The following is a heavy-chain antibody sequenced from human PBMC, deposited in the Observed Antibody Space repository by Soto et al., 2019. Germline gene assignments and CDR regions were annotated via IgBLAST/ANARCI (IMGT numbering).Heavy chain of an antibody. CDR1: GGSFSGYY. CDR3: ARFSYYGSGNYYYGMDV. V-gene: IGHV4-34*01. Sequence: SETLSLTCAVYGGSFSGYYWSWIRQPPGKGLEWIGEINHSGSTNYNPSLKSRVTISVDTSKNQFSLKLSSVTAADTAVYYCARFSYYGSGNYYYGMDVWGQGTTVTVSS. D-gene: IGHD3-10*01. CDR2: INHSGST. J-gene: IGHJ6*02.